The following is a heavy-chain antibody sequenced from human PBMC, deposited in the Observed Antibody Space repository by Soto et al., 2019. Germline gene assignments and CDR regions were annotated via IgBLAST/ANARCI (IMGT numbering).Heavy chain of an antibody. CDR2: IYYSGST. J-gene: IGHJ6*02. CDR1: GGSISSSSYY. D-gene: IGHD2-21*02. V-gene: IGHV4-39*01. Sequence: QLQLQESGPGLVKPSETLSLTCTVSGGSISSSSYYWGWIRQPPGKGLEWIGSIYYSGSTYYNPSLKSRVTISVDTSKNQFSLKLSSVTAADTAVYYWAGSTDYYYYYGMDVWGQGTTVTVSS. CDR3: AGSTDYYYYYGMDV.